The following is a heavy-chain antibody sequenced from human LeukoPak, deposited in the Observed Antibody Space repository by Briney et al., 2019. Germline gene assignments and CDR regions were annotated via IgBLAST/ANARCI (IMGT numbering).Heavy chain of an antibody. CDR1: GYTFTGYY. J-gene: IGHJ4*02. Sequence: ASVKVSCKASGYTFTGYYMHWVRQAPGQGLEWMGWINPNSGGTNYAQKFQGRVTMTRDTSISTAYMELSRLRSDDTAVYYCARDRKTTGTGRYFDYWGQGTLVTVSS. D-gene: IGHD1-1*01. CDR3: ARDRKTTGTGRYFDY. V-gene: IGHV1-2*02. CDR2: INPNSGGT.